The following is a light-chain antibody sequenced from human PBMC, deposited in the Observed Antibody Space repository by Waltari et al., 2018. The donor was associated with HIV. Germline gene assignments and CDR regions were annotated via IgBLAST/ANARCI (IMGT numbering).Light chain of an antibody. J-gene: IGLJ2*01. Sequence: QSALTQPASVSGSPGQSITMSCTGATSDVGAYDYVSWYQQHPGKAPKLIIYEVTNPPSGVSNRFSGSKSGITASLTISGLQTEDEADYYCSSYTNINTVVFGGGTKLTVL. CDR3: SSYTNINTVV. CDR1: TSDVGAYDY. V-gene: IGLV2-14*01. CDR2: EVT.